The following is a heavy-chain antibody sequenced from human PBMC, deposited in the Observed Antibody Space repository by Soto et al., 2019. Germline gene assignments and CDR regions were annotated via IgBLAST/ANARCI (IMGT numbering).Heavy chain of an antibody. CDR3: AGRRGFYYYMDV. J-gene: IGHJ6*03. V-gene: IGHV4-34*01. CDR1: GSSLNTYY. Sequence: SETLSLTCAVSGSSLNTYYLTWIRQPPGKGLEWIGEINDSGSANHNPSLKSRVTISVDMSKNQFSLRLTSVTAAYTAVDYGAGRRGFYYYMDVWGKGTTVTVSS. CDR2: INDSGSA. D-gene: IGHD3-10*01.